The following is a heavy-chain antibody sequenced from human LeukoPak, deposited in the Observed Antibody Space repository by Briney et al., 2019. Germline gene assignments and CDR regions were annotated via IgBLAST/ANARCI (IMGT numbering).Heavy chain of an antibody. CDR2: IRSKVYGETP. D-gene: IGHD3-10*01. J-gene: IGHJ3*02. CDR3: ASIRPLVRGVIMIAFDI. Sequence: GGSLRLSCAASGLTFRNSWMSWVRQAPGKGLEWVGFIRSKVYGETPEYAASVKGKFTISRDDYKSIAYQQMNSLKSEDTAVYHCASIRPLVRGVIMIAFDIWGQGTMVTVSS. CDR1: GLTFRNSW. V-gene: IGHV3-49*02.